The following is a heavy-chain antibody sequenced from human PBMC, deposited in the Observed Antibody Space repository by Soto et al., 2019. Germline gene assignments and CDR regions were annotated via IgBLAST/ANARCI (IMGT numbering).Heavy chain of an antibody. V-gene: IGHV3-23*01. J-gene: IGHJ4*02. Sequence: GGSLRLSCAASGITFSSYAMSWVRQAPGKGLEWVSAIVASGGSTYYAGSVKGRFTISRDNSKSTLYLQMRGLRDDDSAVYYCVNLRNRANLGYCSGGTCHIDYWGQGTLVTVSS. CDR3: VNLRNRANLGYCSGGTCHIDY. D-gene: IGHD2-15*01. CDR1: GITFSSYA. CDR2: IVASGGST.